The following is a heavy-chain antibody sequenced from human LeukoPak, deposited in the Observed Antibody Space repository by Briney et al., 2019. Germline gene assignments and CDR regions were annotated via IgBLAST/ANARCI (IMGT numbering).Heavy chain of an antibody. V-gene: IGHV4-31*03. CDR3: ASTGYDILTGYPYYFDY. D-gene: IGHD3-9*01. CDR1: GGSISSGGYY. J-gene: IGHJ4*02. CDR2: IYYSGST. Sequence: SETLSLTCTVSGGSISSGGYYWSWIRQHPGKGLEWIGYIYYSGSTYYNPSLRSRATISVDTSRTQFSLKLSSVTAADTAVYYCASTGYDILTGYPYYFDYWGQGTLVTVSS.